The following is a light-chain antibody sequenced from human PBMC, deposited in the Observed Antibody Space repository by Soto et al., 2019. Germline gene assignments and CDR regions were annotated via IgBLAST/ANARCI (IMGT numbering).Light chain of an antibody. CDR1: HSVSSR. J-gene: IGKJ4*01. V-gene: IGKV3-15*01. CDR2: GAS. Sequence: EIVMTQSPATLSVSPGERVTLSCRASHSVSSRLAWYQEKPGQAPRLLIYGASTRATGLPARFRGSGSGTEFTLTISSLQSEDFAVYYCQHYTNWPLTFGGGTKVEIK. CDR3: QHYTNWPLT.